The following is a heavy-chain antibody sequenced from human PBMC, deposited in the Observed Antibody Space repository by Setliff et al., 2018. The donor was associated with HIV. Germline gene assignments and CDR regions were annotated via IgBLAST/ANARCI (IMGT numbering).Heavy chain of an antibody. CDR1: GGSFSGYY. Sequence: SETLSLTCAVYGGSFSGYYWTWIRQPPGKGLEWIGSIHESGSTHYNPSLKSRVTISVDTSKNQFSLKLSSVTAADTAVYYCGNQAVVPADMDYYYYIDVWGKGTTVTVSS. CDR2: IHESGST. D-gene: IGHD2-2*01. J-gene: IGHJ6*03. V-gene: IGHV4-34*01. CDR3: GNQAVVPADMDYYYYIDV.